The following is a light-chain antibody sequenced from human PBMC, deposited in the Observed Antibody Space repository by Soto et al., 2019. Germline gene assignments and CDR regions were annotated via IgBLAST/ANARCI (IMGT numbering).Light chain of an antibody. CDR3: QQYDTYSLT. CDR1: QSVCNW. V-gene: IGKV1-5*03. Sequence: DIQMTQSPSALSASVGDRVTITCRASQSVCNWLAWYRQKPGEAPILLIYEASTLERGVPARFSGSGSGTEFTLAISSLQPDDLATLYCQQYDTYSLTFGQGTKV. CDR2: EAS. J-gene: IGKJ1*01.